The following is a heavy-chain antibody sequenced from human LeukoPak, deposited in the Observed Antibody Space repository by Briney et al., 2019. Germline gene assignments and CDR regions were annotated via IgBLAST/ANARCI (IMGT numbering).Heavy chain of an antibody. Sequence: KPSETLSLTCAVYGGSFSGYYWSWIRQPPGKGLEWIGEINHSGSTNYNPSLKSRVTISVDTSKNQFSLKLSSVTAADTAVYYCARYLTTLDYWGQGTLVTVSS. CDR1: GGSFSGYY. D-gene: IGHD4-11*01. J-gene: IGHJ4*02. CDR3: ARYLTTLDY. V-gene: IGHV4-34*01. CDR2: INHSGST.